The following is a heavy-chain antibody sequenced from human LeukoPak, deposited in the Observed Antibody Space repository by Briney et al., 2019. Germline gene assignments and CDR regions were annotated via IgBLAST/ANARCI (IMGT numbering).Heavy chain of an antibody. CDR1: GFTFSSYS. D-gene: IGHD2-15*01. CDR3: ARVDNIVVVVAATGGDYYYMDV. CDR2: ISSSSSYI. V-gene: IGHV3-21*01. J-gene: IGHJ6*03. Sequence: PGGSLRLSCAASGFTFSSYSMNWVRQAPGKGLEWVSSISSSSSYIYYADSVKGRFTISRDNAKNSLYLQMNSLRAEDTAVYYCARVDNIVVVVAATGGDYYYMDVWGKGTTVTVSS.